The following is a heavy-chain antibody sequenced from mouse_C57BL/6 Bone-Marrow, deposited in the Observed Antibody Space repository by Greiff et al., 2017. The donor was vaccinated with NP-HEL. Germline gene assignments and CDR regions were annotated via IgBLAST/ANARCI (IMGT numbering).Heavy chain of an antibody. CDR2: ISSGGSYT. Sequence: EVQGVESGGDLVKPGGSLKLSCAASGFTFSSYGMSWVRQTPDKRLEWVATISSGGSYTYYPDSVKGRFTISRDNAKNTRYLQRSSLKSEDTAMYYCARRDYYGSSWAWFAYWGRGTLVTVCA. V-gene: IGHV5-6*01. CDR1: GFTFSSYG. J-gene: IGHJ3*01. D-gene: IGHD1-1*01. CDR3: ARRDYYGSSWAWFAY.